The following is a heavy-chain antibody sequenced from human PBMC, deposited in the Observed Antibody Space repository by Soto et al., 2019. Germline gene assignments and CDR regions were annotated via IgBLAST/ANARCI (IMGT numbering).Heavy chain of an antibody. J-gene: IGHJ5*02. CDR3: ARVAYYDSSGVWFDP. Sequence: SETLSLTCAVSGGSISSGGYSWSWIRQPPGKGLEWIGYIYHSGSTYYNPSLKSRVTISVDRSKNQFSLKLSSVTAADTAVYYCARVAYYDSSGVWFDPWGQGTLVTVSS. CDR2: IYHSGST. D-gene: IGHD3-22*01. V-gene: IGHV4-30-2*01. CDR1: GGSISSGGYS.